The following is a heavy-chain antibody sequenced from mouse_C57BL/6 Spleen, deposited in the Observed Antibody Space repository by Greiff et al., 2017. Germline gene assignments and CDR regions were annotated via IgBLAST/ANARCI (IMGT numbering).Heavy chain of an antibody. CDR1: GYTFTGYW. D-gene: IGHD2-2*01. V-gene: IGHV1-9*01. CDR3: ARWRRWLRGYFDY. CDR2: ILPGSGST. J-gene: IGHJ2*01. Sequence: VMLVESGAELMKPGASVKLSCKATGYTFTGYWIEWVKQRPGHGLEWIGEILPGSGSTKYNEKFKGKATFTADTSSNTAYMQLSSLTTEDSAIYYCARWRRWLRGYFDYWGQGTTLTVSS.